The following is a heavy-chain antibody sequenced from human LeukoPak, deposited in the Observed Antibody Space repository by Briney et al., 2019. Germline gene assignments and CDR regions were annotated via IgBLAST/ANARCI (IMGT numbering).Heavy chain of an antibody. CDR2: ISGSGGST. CDR3: ARGRRSIDGEDGMDV. D-gene: IGHD2/OR15-2a*01. J-gene: IGHJ6*02. V-gene: IGHV3-23*01. CDR1: GFTFSSYA. Sequence: GGSLRLSCAASGFTFSSYAMSWVRQAPGKGQEWVSAISGSGGSTYYADSVKGRFTISRDNSKNTLYLQMNSLRAEDTAVYYCARGRRSIDGEDGMDVWGQGTTVTVSS.